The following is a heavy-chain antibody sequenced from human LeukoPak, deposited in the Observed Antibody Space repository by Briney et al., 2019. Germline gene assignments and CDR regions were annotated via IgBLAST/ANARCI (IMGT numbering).Heavy chain of an antibody. J-gene: IGHJ5*02. CDR2: ISAYNGNT. CDR3: ARVVGYGDKGRFDP. D-gene: IGHD4-17*01. Sequence: ASVKVSCKASGYTFTSYGISWVRQAPGQGLEWMGWISAYNGNTNYAQKLQGRVTMTTDTSTSTAYMQLRSLRSDDTAVYYCARVVGYGDKGRFDPWGQGTLVTVSS. CDR1: GYTFTSYG. V-gene: IGHV1-18*01.